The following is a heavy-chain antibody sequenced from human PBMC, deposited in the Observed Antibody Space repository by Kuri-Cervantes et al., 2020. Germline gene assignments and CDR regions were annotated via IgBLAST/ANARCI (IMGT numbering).Heavy chain of an antibody. D-gene: IGHD2-21*02. J-gene: IGHJ3*02. V-gene: IGHV3-7*01. Sequence: GGSLRLSCAASGFTFSSYWMSWVRQAPGKGLEWVANIKQDGSEKYYVDSVKGRFTISRDNSKNTLYLQMNSLRAEDTAVYYCARGDDCGGDCSRAFDIWGQGTMVTVSS. CDR1: GFTFSSYW. CDR3: ARGDDCGGDCSRAFDI. CDR2: IKQDGSEK.